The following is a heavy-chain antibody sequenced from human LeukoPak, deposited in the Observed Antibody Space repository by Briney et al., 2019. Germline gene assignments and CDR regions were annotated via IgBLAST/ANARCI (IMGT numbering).Heavy chain of an antibody. CDR3: AKDYYYDSSGYINHFDY. V-gene: IGHV3-23*01. Sequence: GGSLRLSCVASGFTFSSSAMSWVRQAPGKGLEWVSAISGSGGSTYYADSVKGRFTISRDNSKNTLYLQMNSLRAEDTAVYYCAKDYYYDSSGYINHFDYWGQGTLVTVSS. J-gene: IGHJ4*02. CDR1: GFTFSSSA. CDR2: ISGSGGST. D-gene: IGHD3-22*01.